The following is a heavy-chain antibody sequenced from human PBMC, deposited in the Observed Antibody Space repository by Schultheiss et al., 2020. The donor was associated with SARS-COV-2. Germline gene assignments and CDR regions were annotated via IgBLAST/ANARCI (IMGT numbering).Heavy chain of an antibody. CDR2: IYHSGST. J-gene: IGHJ1*01. D-gene: IGHD1-26*01. Sequence: SETLSLTCAVSGYSISSGYYWGWIRQPPGKGLEWIGSIYHSGSTYYNPSLKSRVTISVDTSKNQFSLKLSSVTAADTAVYYCARGVVGAPSVWGQGTLVTVSS. CDR1: GYSISSGYY. CDR3: ARGVVGAPSV. V-gene: IGHV4-38-2*01.